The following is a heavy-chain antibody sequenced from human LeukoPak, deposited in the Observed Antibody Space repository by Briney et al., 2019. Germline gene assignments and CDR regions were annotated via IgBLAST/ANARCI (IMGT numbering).Heavy chain of an antibody. D-gene: IGHD4-17*01. CDR3: AKDRMVTTGLGALNI. J-gene: IGHJ3*02. V-gene: IGHV3-74*01. Sequence: PGGSLRLSCAASGFTFSSYWMHWVRQAPGKGLVWVSRINSDGSSTTCADSVKGRFTISRDNSKNTLYLQMNSLRGEDTAVYYCAKDRMVTTGLGALNIWGPGTLVTVSS. CDR1: GFTFSSYW. CDR2: INSDGSST.